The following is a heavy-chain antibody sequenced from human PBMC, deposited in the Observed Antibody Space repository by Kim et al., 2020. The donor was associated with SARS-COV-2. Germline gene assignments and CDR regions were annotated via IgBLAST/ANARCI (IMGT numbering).Heavy chain of an antibody. CDR2: IGAYNGNT. CDR3: ARGRAAGYYDFWSGYPSYYYMDV. V-gene: IGHV1-18*01. D-gene: IGHD3-3*01. Sequence: ASVKVSCKASGYTFTSYGISWVRQAPGQGLEWMGWIGAYNGNTNYAQKLQGRVTMTTDTSTSTAYMELRSLRSDDTAVYYCARGRAAGYYDFWSGYPSYYYMDVWGKGTTVTVSS. J-gene: IGHJ6*03. CDR1: GYTFTSYG.